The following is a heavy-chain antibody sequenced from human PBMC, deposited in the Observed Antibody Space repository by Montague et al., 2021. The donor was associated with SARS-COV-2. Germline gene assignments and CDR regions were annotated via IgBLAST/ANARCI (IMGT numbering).Heavy chain of an antibody. V-gene: IGHV4-34*01. J-gene: IGHJ5*02. CDR3: ASFPVGATRFDP. CDR1: GGSFSGYY. D-gene: IGHD1-26*01. Sequence: SETLSLTCAVYGGSFSGYYWSWIRQPPGKGLEWIGEINHSGSTNYNPSLKSRVTISVDTSKNQFSLKLSSVTAADTAVYYCASFPVGATRFDPWGQGTLVTVSS. CDR2: INHSGST.